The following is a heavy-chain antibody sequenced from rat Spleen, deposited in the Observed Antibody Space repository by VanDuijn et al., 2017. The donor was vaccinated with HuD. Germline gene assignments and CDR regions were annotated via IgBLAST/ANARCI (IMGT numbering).Heavy chain of an antibody. J-gene: IGHJ3*01. Sequence: EVQLVESGGGLVQPGRSLKLSCAASGFTFSNYGMAWVRQAPTKGLEWVASISTGGGDTYYRDSVKGRFTISRDNAENTVYLQMNSLKSEDTATYYCAKDHYGGYPFAYWGQGTLVTVSS. D-gene: IGHD1-11*01. V-gene: IGHV5S13*01. CDR1: GFTFSNYG. CDR3: AKDHYGGYPFAY. CDR2: ISTGGGDT.